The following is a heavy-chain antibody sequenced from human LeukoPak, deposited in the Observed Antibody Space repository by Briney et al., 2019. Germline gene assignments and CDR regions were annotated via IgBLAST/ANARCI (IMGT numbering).Heavy chain of an antibody. CDR3: ILEWLN. V-gene: IGHV3-73*01. D-gene: IGHD3-3*01. J-gene: IGHJ4*02. CDR1: GFTFSDSA. Sequence: GGSLRLSRAASGFTFSDSAMHWVRQASGKGLEWVGRIRSKTNNYATEYAASVRGRFTISRDDSKNTAYLQMNSLKTEDTAVYFCILEWLNWGQGTQVTVSS. CDR2: IRSKTNNYAT.